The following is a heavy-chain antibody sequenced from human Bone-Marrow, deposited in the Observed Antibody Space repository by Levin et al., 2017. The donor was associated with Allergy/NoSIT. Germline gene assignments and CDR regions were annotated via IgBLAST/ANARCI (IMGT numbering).Heavy chain of an antibody. CDR1: GFTFRDYG. D-gene: IGHD6-13*01. CDR3: AKSIVYSSMLGRYYYYGVDV. Sequence: GESLKISCVASGFTFRDYGMYWVRQAPGKGPEWVTVIWNDGSNKYYADSVEGRFTISRDNSKNALYLQMNSLRAEDTALYYCAKSIVYSSMLGRYYYYGVDVWGQGTTVTVSS. CDR2: IWNDGSNK. J-gene: IGHJ6*02. V-gene: IGHV3-33*06.